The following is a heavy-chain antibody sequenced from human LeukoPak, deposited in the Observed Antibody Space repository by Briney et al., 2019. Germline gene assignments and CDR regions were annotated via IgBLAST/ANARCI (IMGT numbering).Heavy chain of an antibody. D-gene: IGHD1-26*01. CDR1: GYTFTGHY. J-gene: IGHJ3*02. Sequence: ASVKVSCKASGYTFTGHYMYWVRQAPGQGLEWMGWIKPISGGTNSAQKFQGRVTMTRHTSNSTAYMELSRLRSDDTAVYYCARVSSGNAFDIWGQGTMVTVSS. CDR3: ARVSSGNAFDI. CDR2: IKPISGGT. V-gene: IGHV1-2*02.